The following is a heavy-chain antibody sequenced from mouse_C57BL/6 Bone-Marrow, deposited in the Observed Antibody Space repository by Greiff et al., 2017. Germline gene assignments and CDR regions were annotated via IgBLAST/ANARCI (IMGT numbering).Heavy chain of an antibody. CDR1: GFTFSDYG. Sequence: EVKLMESGGGLVKPGGSLKLSCAASGFTFSDYGMHWVRQAPEKGLEWVAYISSGSSTIYYADTVKGRFTTSRDNAKNTLFLQMTSLRSEDTAMYYCARGDGGEGFAYWGQGTLVTVSA. D-gene: IGHD3-3*01. CDR2: ISSGSSTI. J-gene: IGHJ3*01. V-gene: IGHV5-17*01. CDR3: ARGDGGEGFAY.